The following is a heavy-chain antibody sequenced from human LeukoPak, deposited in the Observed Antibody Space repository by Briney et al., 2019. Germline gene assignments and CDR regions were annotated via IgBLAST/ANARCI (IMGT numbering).Heavy chain of an antibody. V-gene: IGHV3-48*03. Sequence: GGSLRLSCAASGFTFSSYEMNWVRQAPGKGLEWVSYISSSGSTIYYADSVKGRCTISRDNAKNSLYLQMNSLRAEYTAVYYCAREGYSGYDNFDYWGQGTLVTVSS. CDR3: AREGYSGYDNFDY. J-gene: IGHJ4*02. CDR2: ISSSGSTI. D-gene: IGHD5-12*01. CDR1: GFTFSSYE.